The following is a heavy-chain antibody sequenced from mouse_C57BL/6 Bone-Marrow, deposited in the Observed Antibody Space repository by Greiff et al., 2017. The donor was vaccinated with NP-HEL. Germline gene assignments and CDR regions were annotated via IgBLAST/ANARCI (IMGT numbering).Heavy chain of an antibody. CDR1: GFTFSDYG. CDR2: ISSGSSTI. V-gene: IGHV5-17*01. Sequence: EVNLVESGGGLVKPGGSLKLSCAASGFTFSDYGMHWVRQAPEKGLEWVAYISSGSSTIYYADTVKGRFTISRDNAKNTLFLQMTSLRSEDTAMYYCARRYYGRGDARDYWGQGTSVTVSS. CDR3: ARRYYGRGDARDY. D-gene: IGHD1-1*01. J-gene: IGHJ4*01.